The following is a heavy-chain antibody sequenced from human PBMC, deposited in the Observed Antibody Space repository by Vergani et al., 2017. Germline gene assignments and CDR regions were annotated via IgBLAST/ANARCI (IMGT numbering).Heavy chain of an antibody. Sequence: VQLVQSGAEVQKPGASVKVSCKASGYTFTGYYMHWVRQAPGQGLEWMGWINPNSGGTNYAQKFQGRVTMTRDTSISTAYMELSRLRSDDTAVYYCARVGSASRDYYDSSGYIDYWGQGTLVTVSS. V-gene: IGHV1-2*02. D-gene: IGHD3-22*01. CDR1: GYTFTGYY. CDR2: INPNSGGT. CDR3: ARVGSASRDYYDSSGYIDY. J-gene: IGHJ4*02.